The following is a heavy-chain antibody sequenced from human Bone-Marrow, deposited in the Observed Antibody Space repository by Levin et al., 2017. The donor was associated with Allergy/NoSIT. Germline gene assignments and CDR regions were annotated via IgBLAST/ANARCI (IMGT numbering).Heavy chain of an antibody. CDR2: INEDGSDK. Sequence: AGGSLRLSCTASGFSFSSSWMIWLRQAPGKGLEWVAEINEDGSDKYYVDSVKGRFTISRDNAKKSLYLQMNSLRVEDTAVYYCARIPRLMDPYWGQGTLVTVSS. D-gene: IGHD1-1*01. V-gene: IGHV3-7*01. J-gene: IGHJ4*02. CDR3: ARIPRLMDPY. CDR1: GFSFSSSW.